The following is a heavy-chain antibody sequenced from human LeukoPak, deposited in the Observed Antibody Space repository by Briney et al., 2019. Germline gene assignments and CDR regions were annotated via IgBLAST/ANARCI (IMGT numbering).Heavy chain of an antibody. V-gene: IGHV3-7*03. Sequence: GGSLRLSCAASGFTFSSYWMSWVRQAPGKGLEWVANIRQDGSEKYYVDSVKGRFTISRDNAKNSLNLQMNSLRAEDTAVYYCARDGSTTADYDYVWGSYRYRDYFDYWGQGTLVTVSS. D-gene: IGHD3-16*02. CDR3: ARDGSTTADYDYVWGSYRYRDYFDY. CDR2: IRQDGSEK. CDR1: GFTFSSYW. J-gene: IGHJ4*02.